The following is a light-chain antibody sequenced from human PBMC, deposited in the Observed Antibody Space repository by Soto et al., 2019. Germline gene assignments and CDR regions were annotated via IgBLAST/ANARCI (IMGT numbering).Light chain of an antibody. Sequence: QSALTQPPSASGTPGQRVTISCSGSRYNIGSNTVNWYQQVPGTAPRLLIHRDHQRPSGVPDRFSGSKSGTSASLAISGLQSEDEADYYCAAWDDSLNGYVVFGGGTKLTVL. V-gene: IGLV1-44*01. CDR1: RYNIGSNT. CDR2: RDH. J-gene: IGLJ2*01. CDR3: AAWDDSLNGYVV.